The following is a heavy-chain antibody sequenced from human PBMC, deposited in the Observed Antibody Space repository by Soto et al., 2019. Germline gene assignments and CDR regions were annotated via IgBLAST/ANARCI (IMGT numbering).Heavy chain of an antibody. CDR3: VRWNGYGDY. CDR1: GFTLGNYG. V-gene: IGHV3-23*01. J-gene: IGHJ4*02. CDR2: FSGGSGTT. Sequence: VQLLESGGDLVQPGGSLRLSCVVSGFTLGNYGVTWVRQAPGKGLEWVSGFSGGSGTTHYRDSVKGRFTISRDDPKSTVYLQMYSLRVDDTAVYYCVRWNGYGDYWGQGTLVTVSS. D-gene: IGHD1-1*01.